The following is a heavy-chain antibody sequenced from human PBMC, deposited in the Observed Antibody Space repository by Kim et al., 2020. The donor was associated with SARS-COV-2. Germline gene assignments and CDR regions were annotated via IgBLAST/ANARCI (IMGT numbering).Heavy chain of an antibody. CDR3: ARQRITMVRGADIWGFDY. J-gene: IGHJ4*02. D-gene: IGHD3-10*01. CDR2: IIPIFGTA. V-gene: IGHV1-69*13. CDR1: GGTFSSYA. Sequence: SVKVSCKASGGTFSSYAISWVRQAPGQGLEWMGGIIPIFGTANYAQKFQGRVTITADESTSTAYMELSSLRSEDTAVYYCARQRITMVRGADIWGFDYWGQGTLVTVSS.